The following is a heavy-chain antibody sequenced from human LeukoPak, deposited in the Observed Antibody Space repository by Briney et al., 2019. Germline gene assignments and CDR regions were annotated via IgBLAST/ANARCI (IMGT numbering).Heavy chain of an antibody. Sequence: WGSLRLSCAASGFTFSTYGMHWVRQAPGKGLEWAAYVHYDGSKIYYTDSVKGRFTISRDNSKHTAYLQMSSLTTDDTGVYYCARERREGLWFGELFRYQYCGLDVWGQGTTVIVSS. J-gene: IGHJ6*02. CDR3: ARERREGLWFGELFRYQYCGLDV. V-gene: IGHV3-30*02. CDR2: VHYDGSKI. CDR1: GFTFSTYG. D-gene: IGHD3-10*01.